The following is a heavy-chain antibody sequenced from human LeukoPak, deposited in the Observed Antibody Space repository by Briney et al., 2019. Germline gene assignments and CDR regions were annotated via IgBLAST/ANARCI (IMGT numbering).Heavy chain of an antibody. D-gene: IGHD6-6*01. CDR2: VRYSGST. CDR3: AKRRGGSSELDP. V-gene: IGHV4-39*01. CDR1: GDSISSGDYY. J-gene: IGHJ5*02. Sequence: SETLSLTCTVSGDSISSGDYYWGWIRQPPGKGLEWIGNVRYSGSTYYSPSLKSRVTISLDTSKNQFSLKLTSMTAADTAVYYCAKRRGGSSELDPWGQGILVTVS.